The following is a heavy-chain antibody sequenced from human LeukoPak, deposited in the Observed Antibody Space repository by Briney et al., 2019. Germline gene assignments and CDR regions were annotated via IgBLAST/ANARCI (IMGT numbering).Heavy chain of an antibody. V-gene: IGHV3-21*01. Sequence: GGSLRLSCAASGFTFSSYSMNWVRQAPGKGLEWVSSISSSSSYIYYADSVKGRFTISRDNAKNSLYLQMNSLRAEDTAVYYCATAQIFGSSGWHPDAFDIWGQGTMVTVSS. CDR3: ATAQIFGSSGWHPDAFDI. J-gene: IGHJ3*02. CDR1: GFTFSSYS. CDR2: ISSSSSYI. D-gene: IGHD6-19*01.